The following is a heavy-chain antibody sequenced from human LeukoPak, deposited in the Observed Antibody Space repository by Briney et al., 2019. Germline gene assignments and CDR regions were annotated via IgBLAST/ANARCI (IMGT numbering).Heavy chain of an antibody. CDR3: ASRGRFGYDWGYYYYYMDV. V-gene: IGHV3-21*01. Sequence: RGSLRLSCAASGFTFSSYAMSWVRQAPGKGLEWVSSISSSSSYIYYADSVKGRFTISRDNSKNTLYLQMNSLRAEDTAVYYCASRGRFGYDWGYYYYYMDVWGKGTTVTISS. J-gene: IGHJ6*03. CDR1: GFTFSSYA. D-gene: IGHD5-12*01. CDR2: ISSSSSYI.